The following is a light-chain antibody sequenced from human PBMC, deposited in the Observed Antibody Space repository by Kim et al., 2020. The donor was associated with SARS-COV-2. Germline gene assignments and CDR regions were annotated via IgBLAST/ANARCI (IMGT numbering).Light chain of an antibody. J-gene: IGKJ1*01. V-gene: IGKV3-15*01. CDR2: GAS. CDR3: HQYKNWPPWT. CDR1: QSIGTN. Sequence: SPGQRATLSCWASQSIGTNLAWYQQKAGQAPRLLIYGASARATGIPARFSGSGSGTEFTLTISSLQSDDSAVYYCHQYKNWPPWTFGQGTKVDIK.